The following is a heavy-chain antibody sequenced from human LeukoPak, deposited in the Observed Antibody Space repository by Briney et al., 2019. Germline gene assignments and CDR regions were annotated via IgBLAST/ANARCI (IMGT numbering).Heavy chain of an antibody. J-gene: IGHJ5*02. CDR3: ARGRGWFDP. Sequence: SETLSLTCAVYGGSFSGYYWSWIRQPPGKGLEWIGEINHSGSTNYNPSLKNRVTISVDTSKNQFSLKLSSVTAADTAVYYCARGRGWFDPWGQGTLVTVSS. CDR2: INHSGST. CDR1: GGSFSGYY. V-gene: IGHV4-34*01.